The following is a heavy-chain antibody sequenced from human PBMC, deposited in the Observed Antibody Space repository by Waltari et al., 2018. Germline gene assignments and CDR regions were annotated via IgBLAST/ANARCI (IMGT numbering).Heavy chain of an antibody. CDR3: ARDPPGMATIGS. D-gene: IGHD5-12*01. CDR2: IYIGGSP. Sequence: EAQLVESGGGLIHPGGSLRLSCAVSGFTVGNNYMSWVRQAPGKGRERVSVIYIGGSPNYADSVRGRFTISRDNSKNTLFLEMNSLTAEDTAVYYCARDPPGMATIGSWGQGTLVTVSS. CDR1: GFTVGNNY. J-gene: IGHJ5*02. V-gene: IGHV3-53*01.